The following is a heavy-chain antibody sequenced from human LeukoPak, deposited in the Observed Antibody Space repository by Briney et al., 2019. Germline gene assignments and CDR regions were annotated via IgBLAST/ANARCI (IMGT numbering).Heavy chain of an antibody. CDR2: IHYSGSA. D-gene: IGHD4-17*01. CDR3: ARDYGDYVGAFDI. V-gene: IGHV4-59*11. Sequence: SETLSLTCSVSGGSISSHYWSWIRQPPGKGLEWIGGIHYSGSANYNPSLKSRVTISVDTCKNQFSLNLGSVTAADTAAFYCARDYGDYVGAFDIWGQGTRVTVSS. CDR1: GGSISSHY. J-gene: IGHJ3*02.